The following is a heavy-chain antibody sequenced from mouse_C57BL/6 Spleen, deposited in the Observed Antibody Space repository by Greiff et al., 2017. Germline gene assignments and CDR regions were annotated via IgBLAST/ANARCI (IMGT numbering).Heavy chain of an antibody. CDR1: GYTFTSYW. Sequence: QVQLQQPGAELVRPGSSVKLSCKASGYTFTSYWMHWVKQRPIQGLEWIGNIDPSDSETHYNQKFKDKATLTVDKSYSTAYMQLSSLTSEDSAVYYCASTVVAGYWYFDVWGTGTTVTVSS. V-gene: IGHV1-52*01. CDR2: IDPSDSET. D-gene: IGHD1-1*01. J-gene: IGHJ1*03. CDR3: ASTVVAGYWYFDV.